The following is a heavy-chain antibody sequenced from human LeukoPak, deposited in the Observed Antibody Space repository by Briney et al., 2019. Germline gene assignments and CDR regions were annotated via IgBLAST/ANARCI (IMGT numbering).Heavy chain of an antibody. J-gene: IGHJ4*02. CDR2: IDANNGDT. CDR1: VCTFIGNY. CDR3: ARDPSSVTLYFFDY. D-gene: IGHD4-11*01. Sequence: ASVSVSSKASVCTFIGNYIHGLRQAPGQGVEGMGWIDANNGDTKSAQKFQGRVTMSRDTSISTAYMDLSSLSPDDAAVYCCARDPSSVTLYFFDYWGQGTLVTVSS. V-gene: IGHV1-2*02.